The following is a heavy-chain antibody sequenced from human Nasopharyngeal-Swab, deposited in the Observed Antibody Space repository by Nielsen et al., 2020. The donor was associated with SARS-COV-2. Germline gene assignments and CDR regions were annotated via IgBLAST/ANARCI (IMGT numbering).Heavy chain of an antibody. CDR1: GGSVSSGSYY. J-gene: IGHJ4*02. Sequence: SETLSLTCTVSGGSVSSGSYYWSWIRKPPGKGQEWIGYSYYSGRTNYNPSLKSRVTISVDTSKNQFSLKLSSVTAADTAVYYCERGGGIRPIDYWGQGTLVTVSS. CDR2: SYYSGRT. D-gene: IGHD3-16*01. CDR3: ERGGGIRPIDY. V-gene: IGHV4-61*01.